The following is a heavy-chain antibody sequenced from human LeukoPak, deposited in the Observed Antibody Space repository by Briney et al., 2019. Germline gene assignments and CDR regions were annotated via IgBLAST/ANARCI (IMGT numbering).Heavy chain of an antibody. J-gene: IGHJ3*02. Sequence: PGGSLRLSCAASGFTFSSYAMSWVRQAPGKGLEWVSAISGSGGSTYYADSVKGRFTISRDNSKNTLYLQMNSLRAEDTAVYYCAREWYYYDSTPPLGAFDIWGQGTMVTVSS. CDR2: ISGSGGST. CDR3: AREWYYYDSTPPLGAFDI. D-gene: IGHD3-22*01. CDR1: GFTFSSYA. V-gene: IGHV3-23*01.